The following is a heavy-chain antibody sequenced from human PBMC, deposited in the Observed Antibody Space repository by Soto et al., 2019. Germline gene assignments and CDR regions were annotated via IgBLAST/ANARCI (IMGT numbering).Heavy chain of an antibody. J-gene: IGHJ4*02. V-gene: IGHV1-18*01. CDR3: ARLDSSSWSPYY. CDR2: ISAYNGKI. CDR1: GYTFTSYV. D-gene: IGHD6-13*01. Sequence: QVQLVQSGAEVKKPGASVKVYCKTSGYTFTSYVISWVRHAPGQGLEWMGWISAYNGKINYAQNLQGRVTMTTDTATSTAYMELRRLRSDHTAVYYCARLDSSSWSPYYCSQGTLVAVSS.